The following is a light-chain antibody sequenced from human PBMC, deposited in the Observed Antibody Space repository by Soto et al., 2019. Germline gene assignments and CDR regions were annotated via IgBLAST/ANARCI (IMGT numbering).Light chain of an antibody. CDR2: DVS. Sequence: QSALTQPASVSGSPGQSITISCTGTSSDVGGYNYVSWYQQHPGKAPKLMIYDVSNRPSGVSNLFSGSKSGNTASLTISGLQAEDEAVYYCSSYTSSSSRGVFGGGTKLTVL. V-gene: IGLV2-14*01. J-gene: IGLJ3*02. CDR1: SSDVGGYNY. CDR3: SSYTSSSSRGV.